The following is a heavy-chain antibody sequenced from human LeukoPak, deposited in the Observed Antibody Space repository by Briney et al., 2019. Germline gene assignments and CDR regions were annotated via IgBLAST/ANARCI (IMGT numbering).Heavy chain of an antibody. CDR3: ARVDSTGYYRGRGPIDY. D-gene: IGHD3-22*01. CDR2: INPNSGGT. Sequence: ATVKVSCKASGYTFTGYYIHWVRQAPGQGLEWMGWINPNSGGTNYAQRFQGRVTMTRDTSISTAYMDLSRLRPDDTAVYYCARVDSTGYYRGRGPIDYWGQGTLVTVSS. CDR1: GYTFTGYY. J-gene: IGHJ4*02. V-gene: IGHV1-2*02.